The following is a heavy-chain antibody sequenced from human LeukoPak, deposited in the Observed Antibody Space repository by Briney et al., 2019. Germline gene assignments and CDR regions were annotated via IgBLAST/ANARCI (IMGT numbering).Heavy chain of an antibody. CDR1: GYSFTSYW. V-gene: IGHV5-51*01. CDR2: IYPGDSDT. Sequence: GESLKISCKGSGYSFTSYWIGWVRQMPGKGLEWMGIIYPGDSDTRYSPSFQGQVTISADKSISTAYLQWSSLKASDTAMYCCVRHKQGYNYYYGMDVWGKGTTVTVSS. J-gene: IGHJ6*04. CDR3: VRHKQGYNYYYGMDV.